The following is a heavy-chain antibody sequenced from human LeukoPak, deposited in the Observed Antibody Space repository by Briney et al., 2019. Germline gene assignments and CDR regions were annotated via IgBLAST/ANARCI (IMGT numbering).Heavy chain of an antibody. CDR1: GFTFSSYS. J-gene: IGHJ6*03. CDR2: ISSSSSYI. D-gene: IGHD1-26*01. V-gene: IGHV3-21*01. Sequence: PGGSLRLSCAASGFTFSSYSMNWVRQAPGKGLEWVSSISSSSSYISYADLVKGRFTISRDNAKNSLYLQMNSLRAEDTAVYYCARDASEHYYYMDVWGKGTTVTVSS. CDR3: ARDASEHYYYMDV.